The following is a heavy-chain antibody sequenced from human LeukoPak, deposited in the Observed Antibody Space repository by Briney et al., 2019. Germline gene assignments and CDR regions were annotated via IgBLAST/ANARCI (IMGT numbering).Heavy chain of an antibody. CDR2: INWNGGNI. D-gene: IGHD1-26*01. CDR3: ARDAGGRTQREGWFDP. CDR1: GFTFDDYG. V-gene: IGHV3-20*04. J-gene: IGHJ5*02. Sequence: PGGSLRLSCAASGFTFDDYGMSWVRQAPGKGLEWVSGINWNGGNIGYADSVKGRFTISRDNAKNSLYLQMKSLRVEDTAVYYCARDAGGRTQREGWFDPWGQGTLVTVSS.